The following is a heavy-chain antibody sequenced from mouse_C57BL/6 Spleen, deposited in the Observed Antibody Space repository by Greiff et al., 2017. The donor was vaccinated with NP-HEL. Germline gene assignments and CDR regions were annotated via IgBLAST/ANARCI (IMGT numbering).Heavy chain of an antibody. J-gene: IGHJ4*01. V-gene: IGHV1-80*01. CDR3: ARSGGTGYAMDY. CDR2: IYPGDGDT. Sequence: QVQLQQSGAELVKPGASVKISCKASGYAFSSYWMNWVKQRPGKGLEWIGQIYPGDGDTNYNGKFKGKATLTADKSSSTAYMQLSSLTSEDSAVYCCARSGGTGYAMDYWGQGTSVTVSS. D-gene: IGHD3-1*01. CDR1: GYAFSSYW.